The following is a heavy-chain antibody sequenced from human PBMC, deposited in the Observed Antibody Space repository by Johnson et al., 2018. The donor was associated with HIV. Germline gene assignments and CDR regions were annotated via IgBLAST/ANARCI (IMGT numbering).Heavy chain of an antibody. V-gene: IGHV3-49*04. D-gene: IGHD3-22*01. J-gene: IGHJ3*02. CDR1: GFTFSTYA. CDR3: AKERVVVTTYDAFDI. CDR2: IRSRAFGGTP. Sequence: VLESGGDLVQTGGSLRLSCAASGFTFSTYAMSWVRQAPGKGLEWVGFIRSRAFGGTPDYAASVKGRFTISRDDSKSFVYLQMNSLRAEDTAVYYCAKERVVVTTYDAFDIWGQGTMVTVSS.